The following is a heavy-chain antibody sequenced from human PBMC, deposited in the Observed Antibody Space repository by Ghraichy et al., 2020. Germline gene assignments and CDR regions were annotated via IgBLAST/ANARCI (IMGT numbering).Heavy chain of an antibody. D-gene: IGHD6-25*01. V-gene: IGHV3-53*01. CDR2: IYSGGST. Sequence: GGSLRLSCAASGFTVSSNYMSWVRQAPGKGLEWVSVIYSGGSTYYADSVKGRFTISRDNSKNTLYLQMNSLRAEDTAVYYCARVIAACCFDYWGQGTLVTVSS. J-gene: IGHJ4*02. CDR3: ARVIAACCFDY. CDR1: GFTVSSNY.